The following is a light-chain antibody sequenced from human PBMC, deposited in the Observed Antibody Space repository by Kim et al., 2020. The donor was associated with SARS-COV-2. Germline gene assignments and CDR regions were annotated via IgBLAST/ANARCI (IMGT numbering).Light chain of an antibody. V-gene: IGLV2-14*03. CDR2: DVS. CDR1: SSDVGGYNY. Sequence: PGPSITISCTGTSSDVGGYNYVSWYQQHPGKAPKLMIYDVSNRPSGVSNRFSGSKSGNTASLTISGLQAEDEADYYCSSYTSSIEVFGTGTKVTVL. J-gene: IGLJ1*01. CDR3: SSYTSSIEV.